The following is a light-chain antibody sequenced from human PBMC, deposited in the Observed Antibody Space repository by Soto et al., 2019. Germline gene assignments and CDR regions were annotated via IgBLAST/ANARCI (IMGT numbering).Light chain of an antibody. Sequence: EMVLTQRPGALSRSRGDRATLSCRASPSVSNNYLACYQQNPGQAPRLLIYGASNRATGIPDRFSGSGSGTDFTHTISRRVPEDFAVSYWLQYATSPFTFGRGTKVDIK. CDR2: GAS. J-gene: IGKJ4*02. CDR3: LQYATSPFT. V-gene: IGKV3-20*01. CDR1: PSVSNNY.